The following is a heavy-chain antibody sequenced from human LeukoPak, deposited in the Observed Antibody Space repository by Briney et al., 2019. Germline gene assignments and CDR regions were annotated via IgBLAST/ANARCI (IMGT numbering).Heavy chain of an antibody. D-gene: IGHD3-22*01. J-gene: IGHJ4*02. CDR2: IYYSGST. V-gene: IGHV4-59*01. CDR1: GGSISSYY. Sequence: SETLSLTCTVSGGSISSYYWSWLRQPPGKGLEWVGFIYYSGSTNYNPSLKSRVTISVDTSKNQFSLKLSSVTAADTAVYYCARGGILYDSSGYCFDYWGQGTLVTVSS. CDR3: ARGGILYDSSGYCFDY.